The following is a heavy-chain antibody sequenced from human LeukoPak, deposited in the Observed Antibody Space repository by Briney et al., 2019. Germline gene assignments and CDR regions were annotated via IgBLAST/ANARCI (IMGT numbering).Heavy chain of an antibody. Sequence: GGSLRLSCAVSGFTVIDNDMTWVRQAPGKGLEWVSVIYSGGTTYYADSVKGRFTVSRDTSKNTLYFQMNSLRAEDTAVYYCARDDVSGWFDPWGQGTLVTVSS. CDR3: ARDDVSGWFDP. CDR2: IYSGGTT. V-gene: IGHV3-66*01. J-gene: IGHJ5*02. D-gene: IGHD1-26*01. CDR1: GFTVIDND.